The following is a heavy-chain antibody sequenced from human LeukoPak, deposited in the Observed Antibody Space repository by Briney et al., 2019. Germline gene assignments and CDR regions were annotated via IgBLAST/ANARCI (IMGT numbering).Heavy chain of an antibody. Sequence: GASVNVSCKASGYTFTSYAMHWVRQAPGQRLEWIGWINAGNGNTKYSQKFQGRATITRDTSASTAYMELRSLRSDDTAVYYCARMDRAYSSSGVATYDYYFDYWGQGTLVTVSS. D-gene: IGHD6-13*01. J-gene: IGHJ4*02. CDR3: ARMDRAYSSSGVATYDYYFDY. CDR2: INAGNGNT. CDR1: GYTFTSYA. V-gene: IGHV1-3*01.